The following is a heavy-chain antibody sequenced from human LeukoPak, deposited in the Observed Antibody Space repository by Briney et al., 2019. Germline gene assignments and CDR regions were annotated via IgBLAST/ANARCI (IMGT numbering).Heavy chain of an antibody. J-gene: IGHJ4*02. CDR1: GGSISSYY. CDR2: IYYSGST. V-gene: IGHV4-59*01. Sequence: SETLSLTCTVSGGSISSYYWRWIRQPPGKGLEWIGYIYYSGSTNYNPSLKSRVTISVDTSKNQFSLKLSSVTAADTAVYYCARAAAADWIDYWGQGTLVTVSS. D-gene: IGHD6-13*01. CDR3: ARAAAADWIDY.